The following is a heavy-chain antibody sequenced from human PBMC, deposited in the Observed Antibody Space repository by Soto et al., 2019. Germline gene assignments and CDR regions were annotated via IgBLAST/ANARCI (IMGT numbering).Heavy chain of an antibody. CDR3: ARQGAARLTYYYYGMDV. D-gene: IGHD6-6*01. CDR2: IYYSGST. J-gene: IGHJ6*02. Sequence: SETLSLTCTVSGGSIGRSSYYWGWIRQPPGKGLEWIGSIYYSGSTYYNPSLKSRVTISVDTSKNQFSLKLGSVTAADTAVYYCARQGAARLTYYYYGMDVWGQGTTVTVSS. CDR1: GGSIGRSSYY. V-gene: IGHV4-39*01.